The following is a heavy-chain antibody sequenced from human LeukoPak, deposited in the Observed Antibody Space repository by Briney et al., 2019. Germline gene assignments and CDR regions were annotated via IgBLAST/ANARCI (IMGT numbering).Heavy chain of an antibody. D-gene: IGHD3-3*01. CDR1: GFTFSSYA. V-gene: IGHV3-23*01. CDR2: ISGSGGST. Sequence: GGSLRLSCAASGFTFSSYAMSWVRQAPGKGLEWVSAISGSGGSTYYADSVKGRFTISRDNSKNTLYLQMNSLRAEDTAVYYCAKDTPNYDFWSGYYPDAFDIWGQGTMVTVSS. J-gene: IGHJ3*02. CDR3: AKDTPNYDFWSGYYPDAFDI.